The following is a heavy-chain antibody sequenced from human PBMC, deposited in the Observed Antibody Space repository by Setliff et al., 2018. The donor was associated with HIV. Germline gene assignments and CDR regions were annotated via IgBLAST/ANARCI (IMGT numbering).Heavy chain of an antibody. D-gene: IGHD1-26*01. CDR1: GGSISNYY. CDR2: IYYSGST. J-gene: IGHJ6*03. Sequence: SETLSLTCTVSGGSISNYYWSWIRQPPGKGLQWIGYIYYSGSTNYNPSLKGRVTISVDTSKNQFSLKLSSVTAADTAVYYCARAGDGSPFYYYYYMDVWGKGTTVTVSS. V-gene: IGHV4-59*01. CDR3: ARAGDGSPFYYYYYMDV.